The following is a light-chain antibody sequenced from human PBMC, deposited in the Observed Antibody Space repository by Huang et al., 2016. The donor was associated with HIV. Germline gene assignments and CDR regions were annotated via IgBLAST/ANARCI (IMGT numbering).Light chain of an antibody. V-gene: IGKV3-20*01. CDR1: QTISSSY. J-gene: IGKJ4*01. Sequence: EIVLTQSPGTLSLSPGERATLSCRDSQTISSSYLAWYQQKPGQAPRLLMYGTSNRATGIPDRFSGSGSGTDFTLTISRLEPEDFAVYYCQQYDTSPLTFGGGTKVEIK. CDR2: GTS. CDR3: QQYDTSPLT.